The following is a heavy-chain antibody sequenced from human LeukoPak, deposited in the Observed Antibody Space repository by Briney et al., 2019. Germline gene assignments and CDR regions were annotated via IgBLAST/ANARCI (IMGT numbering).Heavy chain of an antibody. V-gene: IGHV4-30-2*01. CDR2: IYDSGST. D-gene: IGHD3-10*01. J-gene: IGHJ4*02. CDR3: ARESIGDCYFDY. Sequence: SSQTLSLTCAVSGGSISSGGYSWSRIRQPPGKGLEWIGDIYDSGSTYYNPSLKSRVTISVDRSKNQFSLNLSSVTAADTAVYYCARESIGDCYFDYWGQGNLVTVSS. CDR1: GGSISSGGYS.